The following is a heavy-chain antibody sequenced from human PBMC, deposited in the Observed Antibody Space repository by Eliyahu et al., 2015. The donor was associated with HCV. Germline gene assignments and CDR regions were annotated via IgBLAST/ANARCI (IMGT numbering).Heavy chain of an antibody. V-gene: IGHV3-7*04. CDR3: ARDGDIVVVPANYGMDV. CDR1: GFTFSSXW. CDR2: IKQDGSEK. J-gene: IGHJ6*02. D-gene: IGHD2-2*01. Sequence: EVQLVESGGGLVQPGGSLRXSCXASGFTFSSXWMSWXRQAPGKGLEWVANIKQDGSEKYYVDSVKGRFTISRDNAKNSXYLQMNSLRAEDTAVYYCARDGDIVVVPANYGMDVWGQGTTVTVSS.